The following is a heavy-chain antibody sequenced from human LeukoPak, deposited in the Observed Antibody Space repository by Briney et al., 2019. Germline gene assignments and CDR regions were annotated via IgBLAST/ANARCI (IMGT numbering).Heavy chain of an antibody. V-gene: IGHV3-7*04. CDR1: GFSVSSNY. CDR3: AGGSGWLIDY. CDR2: IKKDGSEK. Sequence: PGGSLRLSCAASGFSVSSNYMSWVRQAPGKGLQWVANIKKDGSEKYYVDSVKGRFTISRDNAKNSVYLQMNSLRAEDTAVYYCAGGSGWLIDYWGQGTLVTVSS. D-gene: IGHD6-19*01. J-gene: IGHJ4*02.